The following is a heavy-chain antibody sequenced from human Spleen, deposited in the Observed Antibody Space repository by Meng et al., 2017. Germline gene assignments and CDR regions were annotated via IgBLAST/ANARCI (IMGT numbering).Heavy chain of an antibody. D-gene: IGHD3-22*01. V-gene: IGHV1-24*01. J-gene: IGHJ3*01. CDR2: FDPEDGET. Sequence: ASVKVSCKVSGYTLTELSMHWVRQAPGKGLEWMGGFDPEDGETIYAQKFQGRVTITRDTSASTDFMDLTSLRSEDTAVYYCARAGYFDISDYYAYDAFDVWGQGTMVTVSS. CDR1: GYTLTELS. CDR3: ARAGYFDISDYYAYDAFDV.